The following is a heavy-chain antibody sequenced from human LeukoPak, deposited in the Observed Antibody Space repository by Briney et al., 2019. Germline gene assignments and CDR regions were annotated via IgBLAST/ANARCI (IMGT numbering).Heavy chain of an antibody. CDR3: ARSILRGATGAFDI. CDR1: GLSSSSSG. V-gene: IGHV3-48*03. Sequence: GGSLRLSCAASGLSSSSSGMNWVRQAPGKGLEWVSYITSTGSTIYYADSVKGRFTISRDNARNSLFLSMSSLRAEDTAVYYCARSILRGATGAFDIWGQGTMVTVS. J-gene: IGHJ3*02. D-gene: IGHD1-26*01. CDR2: ITSTGSTI.